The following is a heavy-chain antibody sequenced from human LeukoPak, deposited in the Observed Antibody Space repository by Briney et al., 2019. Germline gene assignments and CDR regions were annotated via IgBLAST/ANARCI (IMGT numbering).Heavy chain of an antibody. J-gene: IGHJ4*02. V-gene: IGHV3-30*04. CDR2: ISYDGSNK. Sequence: GRSLRLSCAASGFTFSSYAMHWVRQAPGKGLEWVAVISYDGSNKYYADSVKGRFTISRDNSKNTLYLQMNSLRAEDTAVYYCARGRCRSTSCYGDYWGQGTLVTVSS. D-gene: IGHD2-2*01. CDR1: GFTFSSYA. CDR3: ARGRCRSTSCYGDY.